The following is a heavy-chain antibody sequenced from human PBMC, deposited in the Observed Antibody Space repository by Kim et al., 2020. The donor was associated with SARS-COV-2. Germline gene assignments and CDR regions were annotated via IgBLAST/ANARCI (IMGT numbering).Heavy chain of an antibody. Sequence: ASVKVSCKASGYTFTSYAMHWVRQAPGQRLEWMGWINAGNGNTKYSQKFQGRVTITRDTSASTAYMELSSLRSEDTAVYYCARDWVVTAPRDWPGFDYWGQGTLVTVSS. J-gene: IGHJ4*02. CDR2: INAGNGNT. CDR1: GYTFTSYA. CDR3: ARDWVVTAPRDWPGFDY. V-gene: IGHV1-3*01. D-gene: IGHD2-21*01.